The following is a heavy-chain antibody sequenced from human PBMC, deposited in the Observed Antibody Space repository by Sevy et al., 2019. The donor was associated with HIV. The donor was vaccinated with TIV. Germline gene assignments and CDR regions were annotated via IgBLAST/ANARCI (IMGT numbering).Heavy chain of an antibody. CDR2: FDPDEGER. V-gene: IGHV1-24*01. CDR3: ATNIKVGATATTAFDY. D-gene: IGHD1-26*01. CDR1: EYSIIELS. Sequence: ASVKVSCKVSEYSIIELSIHWVRQGPGKGLEGMGGFDPDEGERIFAQRFQGRLTLTEDPGRDIAYMELSSLRSEDTAVYYCATNIKVGATATTAFDYWGQGTLVTVSS. J-gene: IGHJ4*02.